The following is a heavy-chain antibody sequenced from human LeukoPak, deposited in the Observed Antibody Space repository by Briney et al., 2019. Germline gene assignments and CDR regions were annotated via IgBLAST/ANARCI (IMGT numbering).Heavy chain of an antibody. CDR2: ISSSSSYI. CDR1: GFTFSSYS. CDR3: TRDGGIAAGIRFY. V-gene: IGHV3-21*03. Sequence: GGSLRLSCAASGFTFSSYSMNWVRQAPGKGLEWVSSISSSSSYIYYADSVKGRFTISRDNAKNSLYLQMNSLETEDTAVYYCTRDGGIAAGIRFYWGQGTLVTVSS. D-gene: IGHD6-13*01. J-gene: IGHJ4*02.